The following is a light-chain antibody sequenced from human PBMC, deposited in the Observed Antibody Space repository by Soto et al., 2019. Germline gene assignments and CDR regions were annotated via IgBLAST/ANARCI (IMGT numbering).Light chain of an antibody. CDR1: QAINSN. Sequence: EIVMTQSPATLSVSPGDTATLSCRASQAINSNLAWYQQRPGQAPRLLIYRASTRATGVPARFSGSGSGTEFTLTIRCLQSEDFAFYYCQQYNGWPLTFGGGTKVDIK. J-gene: IGKJ4*01. CDR3: QQYNGWPLT. V-gene: IGKV3-15*01. CDR2: RAS.